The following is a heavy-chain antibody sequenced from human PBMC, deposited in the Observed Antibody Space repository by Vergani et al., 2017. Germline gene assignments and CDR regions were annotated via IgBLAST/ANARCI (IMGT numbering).Heavy chain of an antibody. J-gene: IGHJ4*02. D-gene: IGHD6-13*01. V-gene: IGHV1-8*01. CDR1: GYTFTSYD. Sequence: QVQLVQSGAEVKKPGASVKVSCKASGYTFTSYDINWVRQATGQGLEWMGWMNPNSGNTGYAQKFQGRVTMTRNTSISTAYMELSSLRSEDTAGYYCARCLDSSSWYSRGVYYFDYWGQGTLVTVSS. CDR3: ARCLDSSSWYSRGVYYFDY. CDR2: MNPNSGNT.